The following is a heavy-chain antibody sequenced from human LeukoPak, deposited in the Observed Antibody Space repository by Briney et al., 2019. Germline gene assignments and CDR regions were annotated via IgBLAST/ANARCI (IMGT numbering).Heavy chain of an antibody. Sequence: GGSLRLSCAASGFTFSSYAMSWVRQAPGKGLEWVSAISGSGGSTYYADSVKGRFTISRDNSKNTLYLQMNSLRAEDTAVYYCARGQVYYDSSGYHFDYWGQGTLVTVSS. V-gene: IGHV3-23*01. CDR3: ARGQVYYDSSGYHFDY. D-gene: IGHD3-22*01. CDR2: ISGSGGST. CDR1: GFTFSSYA. J-gene: IGHJ4*02.